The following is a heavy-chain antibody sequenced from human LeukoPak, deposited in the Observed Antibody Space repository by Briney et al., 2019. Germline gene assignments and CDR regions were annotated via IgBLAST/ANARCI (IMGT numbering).Heavy chain of an antibody. D-gene: IGHD3-22*01. CDR2: IYYSGRT. CDR3: ARGSVSSGYTDAFDI. CDR1: GGSISSYY. V-gene: IGHV4-59*08. Sequence: SETLSLTCSVSGGSISSYYWSWIRQPPGKGLEWIGYIYYSGRTNYNPSLKSRVTISVDTSKNQFSLKLSSVTAADTAVYYCARGSVSSGYTDAFDIWGQGTMVTVSS. J-gene: IGHJ3*02.